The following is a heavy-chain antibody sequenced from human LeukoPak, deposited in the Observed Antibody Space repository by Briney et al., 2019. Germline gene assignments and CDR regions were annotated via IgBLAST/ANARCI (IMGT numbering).Heavy chain of an antibody. CDR2: IHYTGGT. CDR1: AGSLSTYW. D-gene: IGHD2-2*01. Sequence: SETLSLTCSVSAGSLSTYWWSWIRQPPGKGLEWIGFIHYTGGTLYNPSLKSRVTLSVDVSKSQFSLSLTSATTADTAVYYCAREKDIVVVPAAIPWYFDLWGRGTLVTVSS. J-gene: IGHJ2*01. V-gene: IGHV4-59*01. CDR3: AREKDIVVVPAAIPWYFDL.